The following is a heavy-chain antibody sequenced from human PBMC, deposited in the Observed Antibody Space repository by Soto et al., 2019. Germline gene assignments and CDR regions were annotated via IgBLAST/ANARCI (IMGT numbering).Heavy chain of an antibody. V-gene: IGHV1-18*01. Sequence: GASVKVSCKASGFTYTSSAVRWVRQARGQGLKWIGWIIAYNGNTNYAQKLQGRVTMTTDTSTSTAYMELRSLRSDDTAVYYCARVDPFGYDILTGYPNHYFDYWGQGTLVTVSS. CDR3: ARVDPFGYDILTGYPNHYFDY. CDR2: IIAYNGNT. CDR1: GFTYTSSA. D-gene: IGHD3-9*01. J-gene: IGHJ4*02.